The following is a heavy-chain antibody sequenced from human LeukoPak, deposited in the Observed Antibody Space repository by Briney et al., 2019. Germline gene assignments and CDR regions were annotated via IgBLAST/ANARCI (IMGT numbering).Heavy chain of an antibody. D-gene: IGHD5-12*01. Sequence: SETLSLTCAVSGGSLSSYYWAWIRQPPGKELEWIGYIYYSGGANYNPSLKSRVTISVDTSKNQFSLKLTSVTAADTAIYYCARQPVGTYCFEYWGQGALVTVSS. CDR2: IYYSGGA. CDR1: GGSLSSYY. CDR3: ARQPVGTYCFEY. V-gene: IGHV4-59*08. J-gene: IGHJ4*02.